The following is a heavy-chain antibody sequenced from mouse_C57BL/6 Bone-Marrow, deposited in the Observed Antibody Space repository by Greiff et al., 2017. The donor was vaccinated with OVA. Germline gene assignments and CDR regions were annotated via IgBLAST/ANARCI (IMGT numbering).Heavy chain of an antibody. CDR2: INPSSGYT. J-gene: IGHJ3*01. CDR1: GYTFTSYT. CDR3: AVTGTVAY. Sequence: VQLQQSGAELARPGASVKMSCKASGYTFTSYTMHWVKQRPGQGLEWIGYINPSSGYTKYNQKFKDKATLTADKSSSTAYMQLSSLTSEDSAVYYCAVTGTVAYWGQGTLVTVSA. D-gene: IGHD4-1*01. V-gene: IGHV1-4*01.